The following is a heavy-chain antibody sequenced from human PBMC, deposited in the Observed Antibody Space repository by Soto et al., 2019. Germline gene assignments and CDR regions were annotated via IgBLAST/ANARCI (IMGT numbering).Heavy chain of an antibody. CDR3: AGGGKEDGYIFDS. Sequence: QVQLVQSGAEVKRPGSSVKVSCKASGGMFSTYAFSWVRQAPGQGLEWMGQIIPMFGSPNYAQKLQGRVTITADKSTSTAYMVLNTLRSEDTAVYYCAGGGKEDGYIFDSWGQGTLVAVSS. V-gene: IGHV1-69*06. CDR1: GGMFSTYA. CDR2: IIPMFGSP. D-gene: IGHD5-12*01. J-gene: IGHJ5*01.